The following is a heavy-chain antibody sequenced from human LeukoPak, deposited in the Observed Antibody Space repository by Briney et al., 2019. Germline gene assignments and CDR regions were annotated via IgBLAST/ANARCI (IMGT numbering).Heavy chain of an antibody. J-gene: IGHJ4*02. CDR2: IYSGGST. D-gene: IGHD1/OR15-1a*01. V-gene: IGHV3-53*01. CDR1: GFVVSSNY. CDR3: ARGQNIPA. Sequence: GGSLRLSCAASGFVVSSNYMNWVRQAPGKGLEWVSVIYSGGSTYYADSVKGRCTISRDNSKNTLYLQMNSLRAEDTAVYYCARGQNIPAWGQGTLVTVSS.